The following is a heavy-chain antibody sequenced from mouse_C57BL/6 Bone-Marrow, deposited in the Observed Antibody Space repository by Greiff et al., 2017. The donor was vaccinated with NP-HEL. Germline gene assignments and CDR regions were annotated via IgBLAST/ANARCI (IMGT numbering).Heavy chain of an antibody. Sequence: EVHLVESGGGLVKPGGSLKLSCAASGFTFSSYTMSWVRQTPEKRLEWVATISGGGGNTYYPDSVKGRFTISRDNAKNTLYLQMSSLRSEDTALYYCARWLLPDAMDYWGQGTSVSVSS. V-gene: IGHV5-9*01. D-gene: IGHD2-3*01. J-gene: IGHJ4*01. CDR2: ISGGGGNT. CDR1: GFTFSSYT. CDR3: ARWLLPDAMDY.